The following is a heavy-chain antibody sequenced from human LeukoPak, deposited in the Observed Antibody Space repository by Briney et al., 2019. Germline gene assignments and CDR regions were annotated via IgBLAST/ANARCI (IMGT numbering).Heavy chain of an antibody. D-gene: IGHD3-16*01. CDR3: VRARAGGLDY. J-gene: IGHJ4*02. V-gene: IGHV3-30*04. Sequence: PGGSLRLSCAASGFTFRHYAVHWVRQAPGRGLEWVAVLSFDGAHKSYAESVKGRFTISKDNSNNTLFLQMDSLRLEDTALYYCVRARAGGLDYWGQGTLVTVSS. CDR2: LSFDGAHK. CDR1: GFTFRHYA.